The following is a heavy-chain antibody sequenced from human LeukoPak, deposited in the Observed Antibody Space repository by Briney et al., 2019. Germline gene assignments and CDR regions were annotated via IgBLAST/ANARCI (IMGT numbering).Heavy chain of an antibody. CDR2: INHSGST. V-gene: IGHV4-34*01. CDR1: GGSFSGYY. CDR3: AREGEDGYNLDY. D-gene: IGHD5-24*01. Sequence: SETLSLTCAVYGGSFSGYYWSWIRQPPGKGLEWIGEINHSGSTNYNPSLKSRVTISVDTSKNQFSLKLSSVTAEDTAVYYCAREGEDGYNLDYWGQGTLVTVSS. J-gene: IGHJ4*02.